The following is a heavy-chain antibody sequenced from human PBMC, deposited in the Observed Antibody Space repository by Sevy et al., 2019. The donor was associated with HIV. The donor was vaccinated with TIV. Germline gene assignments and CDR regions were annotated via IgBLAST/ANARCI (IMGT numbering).Heavy chain of an antibody. V-gene: IGHV3-7*03. CDR2: IKGDGSEK. Sequence: GGSLRLSCAASRFTFSNYWMSWVRQAPGKGLEWVANIKGDGSEKYYVDPVKGRFTISRDNAKNSLYLQMNSLRAEDTALYYCARDCNSASCLWGLDVWGQGTTVTVSS. D-gene: IGHD2-2*01. CDR1: RFTFSNYW. J-gene: IGHJ6*02. CDR3: ARDCNSASCLWGLDV.